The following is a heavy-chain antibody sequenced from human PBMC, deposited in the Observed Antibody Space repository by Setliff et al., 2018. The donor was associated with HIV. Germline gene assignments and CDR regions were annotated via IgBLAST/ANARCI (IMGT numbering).Heavy chain of an antibody. D-gene: IGHD6-13*01. Sequence: SETLSLTCTVSGGSISRGSYYWSWIRQPAGEGLEWIGRIYTSGSIHYNPSPKSRVTISVDTSKNQFSLKVSSVNAPDTAVYFCAREDGEYTSSPRWFDPWGQGTQVTVSS. J-gene: IGHJ5*02. V-gene: IGHV4-61*02. CDR2: IYTSGSI. CDR1: GGSISRGSYY. CDR3: AREDGEYTSSPRWFDP.